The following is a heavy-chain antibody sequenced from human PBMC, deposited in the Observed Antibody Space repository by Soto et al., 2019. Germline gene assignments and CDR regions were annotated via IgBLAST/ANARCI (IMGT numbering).Heavy chain of an antibody. CDR1: GGSISSGDYY. CDR3: ARDSREITMVRGAPPYNWFDP. CDR2: IYYSGST. J-gene: IGHJ5*02. D-gene: IGHD3-10*01. Sequence: SETLSLTCTVSGGSISSGDYYWSWIRQPPGKGLEWIGYIYYSGSTYYNPSLKSRVTISVDTSKNQFSLKLSSVTAADTAVYYCARDSREITMVRGAPPYNWFDPWGQGTLVTVSS. V-gene: IGHV4-30-4*01.